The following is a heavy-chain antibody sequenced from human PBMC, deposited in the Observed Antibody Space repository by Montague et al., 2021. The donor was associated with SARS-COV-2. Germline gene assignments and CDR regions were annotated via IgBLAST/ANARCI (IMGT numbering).Heavy chain of an antibody. J-gene: IGHJ4*02. CDR2: QRGKT. Sequence: QRGKTNYNPSLKSRVTISVDTTKNQFSLKLSSVTAADTAVYYCARPRQLLRSYFDYWGQGTMVTVS. D-gene: IGHD5-24*01. V-gene: IGHV4-34*12. CDR3: ARPRQLLRSYFDY.